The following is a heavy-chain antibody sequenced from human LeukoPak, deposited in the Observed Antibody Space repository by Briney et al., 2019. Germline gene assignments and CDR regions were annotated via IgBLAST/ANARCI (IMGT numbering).Heavy chain of an antibody. CDR1: GGSFSGYY. Sequence: PSETLSLTCAVYGGSFSGYYWSWIRQPPGKGLEWIGEINHSGSTNYNPSLKSRVTISVDTSKNQFSLKLSSVTAADTAVYYCARGQVFSTYYYGSGSYYKPYYFDYWGQGTLVTVSS. J-gene: IGHJ4*02. V-gene: IGHV4-34*01. D-gene: IGHD3-10*01. CDR2: INHSGST. CDR3: ARGQVFSTYYYGSGSYYKPYYFDY.